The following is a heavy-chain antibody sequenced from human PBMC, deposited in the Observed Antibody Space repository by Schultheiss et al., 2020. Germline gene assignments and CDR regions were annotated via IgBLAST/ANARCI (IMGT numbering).Heavy chain of an antibody. V-gene: IGHV3-48*02. D-gene: IGHD6-6*01. CDR1: GFTFSSYS. Sequence: GESLKISCAASGFTFSSYSMNWVRQAPGKGLEWVSYISSSSSTIYYADSVKGRFTISRDNAKNSLYLQMNSLRDEDTAVYYCARDSWALYSSSSAFDYWGQGTLVTVSS. CDR2: ISSSSSTI. J-gene: IGHJ4*02. CDR3: ARDSWALYSSSSAFDY.